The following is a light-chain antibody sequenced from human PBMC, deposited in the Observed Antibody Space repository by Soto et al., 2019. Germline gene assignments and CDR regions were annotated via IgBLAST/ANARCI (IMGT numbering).Light chain of an antibody. V-gene: IGLV2-8*01. J-gene: IGLJ1*01. CDR1: SSDVGGYNY. CDR3: SSYAGSNNLGV. Sequence: QSALTQPPSASGSPGQSVTISCTGTSSDVGGYNYVSWYQQHPGKAPQLMIYEVSKRPSGVPDRLSGSKSGNTGSVTVSGLQAEDEAGYYCSSYAGSNNLGVFGTGTKVTVL. CDR2: EVS.